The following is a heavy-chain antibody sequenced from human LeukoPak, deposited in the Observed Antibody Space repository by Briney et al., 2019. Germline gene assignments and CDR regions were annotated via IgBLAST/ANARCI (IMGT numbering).Heavy chain of an antibody. J-gene: IGHJ6*02. V-gene: IGHV3-21*01. CDR2: ISSSSSYI. CDR3: ARESGYDRHSYYYGMDV. D-gene: IGHD5-12*01. CDR1: GFTFSSYS. Sequence: GGSLGLSCAASGFTFSSYSMHWVRQAPGKGLEWVSSISSSSSYIYYADSVKGRFTISRDNAKNSLYLQMNSLRAEDTAVYYCARESGYDRHSYYYGMDVWGQGTTVTVSS.